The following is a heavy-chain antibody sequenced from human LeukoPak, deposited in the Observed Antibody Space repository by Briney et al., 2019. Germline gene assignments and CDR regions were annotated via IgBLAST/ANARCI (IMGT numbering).Heavy chain of an antibody. CDR3: ARATLSDYYFNY. V-gene: IGHV1-46*01. CDR1: GYTFTSYY. J-gene: IGHJ4*02. Sequence: ASVKVSCKASGYTFTSYYMHWVRQAPGQGLEWMGIINPGGGSTSYAQKFQGRVTMTRDTSTNTVYMELSSLRSEDTAVYFCARATLSDYYFNYWGQGTLVTVSS. CDR2: INPGGGST.